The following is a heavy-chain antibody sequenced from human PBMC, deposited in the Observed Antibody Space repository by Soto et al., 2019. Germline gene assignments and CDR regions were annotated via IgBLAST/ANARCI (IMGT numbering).Heavy chain of an antibody. J-gene: IGHJ6*02. V-gene: IGHV5-10-1*01. Sequence: PGGALKISCQGSGYSFTTYWLSWGRQMPGKGLEWMGKIDPADSSTNYSLSFQGHITISVDRSINTAHLQFSSLKAADTAVYYCARPEKWYYNYYGWDVWGQGTMVTVYS. CDR1: GYSFTTYW. D-gene: IGHD1-26*01. CDR2: IDPADSST. CDR3: ARPEKWYYNYYGWDV.